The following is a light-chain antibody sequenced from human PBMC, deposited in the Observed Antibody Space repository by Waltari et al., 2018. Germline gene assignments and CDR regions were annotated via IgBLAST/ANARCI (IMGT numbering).Light chain of an antibody. CDR2: IAGGGGH. J-gene: IGLJ2*01. CDR3: QSWDPDTVV. Sequence: QLAVTQSPSASASLGASVKLTCTLSSEHSAYAIAWHQNQPEKGPRFLVKIAGGGGHTKGNGIPDRFSGFSSGAERYLTISSLQYEDEAAYYCQSWDPDTVVFGGGTKLTV. CDR1: SEHSAYA. V-gene: IGLV4-69*01.